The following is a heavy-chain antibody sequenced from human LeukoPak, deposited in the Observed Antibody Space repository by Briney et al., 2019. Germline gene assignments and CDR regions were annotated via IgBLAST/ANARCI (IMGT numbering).Heavy chain of an antibody. CDR3: ASNGVVVDPSDAFDI. J-gene: IGHJ3*02. V-gene: IGHV4-38-2*01. CDR1: GYSISSGYY. D-gene: IGHD2-21*01. CDR2: TYHSGST. Sequence: PSETLSLTCAVFGYSISSGYYWGWIRQPPGKGLEWIGSTYHSGSTYYNPSLKSRVTISVDTSKNQFSLKLSSVTAADTAVYYCASNGVVVDPSDAFDIWGQGTMVTVSS.